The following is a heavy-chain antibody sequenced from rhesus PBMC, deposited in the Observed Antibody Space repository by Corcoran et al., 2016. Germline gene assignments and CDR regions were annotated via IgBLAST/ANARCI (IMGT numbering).Heavy chain of an antibody. CDR1: GYSISSYFG. CDR2: IGGSSEST. V-gene: IGHV4-127*01. D-gene: IGHD2-21*01. Sequence: QVQLQESGPGLVKPSETLSLTCAVSGYSISSYFGWSWIRQPPGKGLWWIGYIGGSSESTNYTPSLKSRVTISKDTSKNQFSLKLTSMTAADTAVYYWAREYCTDNGCFSPDYWGQGVLVTISS. J-gene: IGHJ4*01. CDR3: AREYCTDNGCFSPDY.